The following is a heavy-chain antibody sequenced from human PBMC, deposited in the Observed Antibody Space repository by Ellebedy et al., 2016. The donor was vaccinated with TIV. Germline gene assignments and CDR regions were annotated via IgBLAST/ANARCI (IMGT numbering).Heavy chain of an antibody. CDR2: IKTESEGGST. D-gene: IGHD3-16*01. Sequence: GGSLRLSXAASGLTFTNAWMSWVRQAPGKGLEWVGRIKTESEGGSTDFAAPVKGRFTMSRDKSRDTLYLQMNSLKTEDTGVYYCTTQGNGGVINSWGQGTLVTVSS. CDR1: GLTFTNAW. J-gene: IGHJ4*02. CDR3: TTQGNGGVINS. V-gene: IGHV3-15*01.